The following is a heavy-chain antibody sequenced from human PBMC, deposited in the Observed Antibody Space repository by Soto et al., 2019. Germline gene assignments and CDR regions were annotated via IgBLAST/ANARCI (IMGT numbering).Heavy chain of an antibody. V-gene: IGHV3-23*01. D-gene: IGHD4-17*01. CDR1: GFTFSSYA. J-gene: IGHJ4*02. CDR2: ISGSGGST. CDR3: AKGADDYGDLYAEWAY. Sequence: EVQLLESGGGLGQPGGSLRLSCAASGFTFSSYAMSWVRQAPGKGLEWVSAISGSGGSTYYADSVKGRFTISRDNSKNTLYLQMNSLRSEDTAVYYCAKGADDYGDLYAEWAYWGQGTLVTVSS.